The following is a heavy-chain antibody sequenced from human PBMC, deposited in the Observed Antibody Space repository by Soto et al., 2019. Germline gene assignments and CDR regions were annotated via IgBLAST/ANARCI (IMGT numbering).Heavy chain of an antibody. CDR1: GFTFSDYY. J-gene: IGHJ4*02. CDR3: ARVNGSGSYYNVPLDY. D-gene: IGHD3-10*01. Sequence: GGSLRLSCAASGFTFSDYYMSWIRQAPGKGLEWVSYISSSSSYTNYADSVKGRFTISRDNAKNSLYLQMNSLRAEDTAVYYCARVNGSGSYYNVPLDYWGQGTMVTVYS. CDR2: ISSSSSYT. V-gene: IGHV3-11*06.